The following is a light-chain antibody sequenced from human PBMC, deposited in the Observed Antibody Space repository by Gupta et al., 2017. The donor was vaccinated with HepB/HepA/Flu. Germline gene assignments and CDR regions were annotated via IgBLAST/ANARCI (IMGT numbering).Light chain of an antibody. Sequence: QSVLTQPPSVSAAPGQKVTISCSGSSSNIGLYYVSCYQQLPGAAPKLLIYENNKRPAGIPGRFSGSKSGTSATLGITGVQTGDEADYYCGTWDSSLNAGVLGGGTKLTVL. V-gene: IGLV1-51*02. CDR1: SSNIGLYY. J-gene: IGLJ3*02. CDR2: ENN. CDR3: GTWDSSLNAGV.